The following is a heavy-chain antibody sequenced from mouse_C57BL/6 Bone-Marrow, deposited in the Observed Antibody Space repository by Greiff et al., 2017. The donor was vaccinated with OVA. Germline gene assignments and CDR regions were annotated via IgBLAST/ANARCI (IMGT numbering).Heavy chain of an antibody. V-gene: IGHV14-3*01. Sequence: EVQLQQSVAELVRPGASVKLSCTASGFNIKNSYMHWVKQRPEQGLEWIGRIDPANGNTKYTPKFQGKATITAAKSSNTAYLQLSSLTSEAAAIYYCASNFPFAYWGQGTLVTVSA. D-gene: IGHD1-3*01. CDR1: GFNIKNSY. CDR3: ASNFPFAY. CDR2: IDPANGNT. J-gene: IGHJ3*01.